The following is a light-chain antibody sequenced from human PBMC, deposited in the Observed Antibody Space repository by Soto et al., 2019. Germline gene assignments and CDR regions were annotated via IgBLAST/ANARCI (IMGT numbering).Light chain of an antibody. Sequence: ESVLTQSPGTLSLSPGERATLSCRASQSVSSNYLAWYQQKPGQAPRLLIYGASTRATGIPDRFSGGGSGTDFTLTISDVQPEDFAVYYCQQYDSSPKTFGQGTKVDIK. V-gene: IGKV3-20*01. CDR1: QSVSSNY. CDR3: QQYDSSPKT. J-gene: IGKJ1*01. CDR2: GAS.